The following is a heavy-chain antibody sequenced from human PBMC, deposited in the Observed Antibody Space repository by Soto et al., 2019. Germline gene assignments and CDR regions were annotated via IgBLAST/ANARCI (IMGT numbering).Heavy chain of an antibody. CDR1: GYTFSNYG. J-gene: IGHJ6*02. V-gene: IGHV1-18*01. CDR3: SRFIMVGGWFDPNYYHGMDV. CDR2: ISGYHGNT. Sequence: QVQLVQSGAEVKKPGASVTVSCKTSGYTFSNYGINWVRQAPGQGLEWMGWISGYHGNTNYAQTVQGRVTRTTDTSTGTVYMELRSLKSDDTAIYYCSRFIMVGGWFDPNYYHGMDVWGQGTTVTVSS. D-gene: IGHD6-19*01.